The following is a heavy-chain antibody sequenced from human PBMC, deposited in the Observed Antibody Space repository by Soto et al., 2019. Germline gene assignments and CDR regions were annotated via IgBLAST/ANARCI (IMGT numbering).Heavy chain of an antibody. J-gene: IGHJ6*02. Sequence: SVKVSCKASGYTFTSYGICWVRQAPGQGLEWMGGIIPVFGTANYAQKFQGRVTITADESTNIVYMDVTSLRSEDTAVYYCARGDATKIVVTTYYAMDVWGQGTTVTVSS. CDR1: GYTFTSYG. CDR2: IIPVFGTA. V-gene: IGHV1-69*13. D-gene: IGHD4-17*01. CDR3: ARGDATKIVVTTYYAMDV.